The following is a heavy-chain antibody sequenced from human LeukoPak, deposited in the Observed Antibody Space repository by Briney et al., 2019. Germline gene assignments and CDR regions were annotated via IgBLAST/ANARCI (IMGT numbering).Heavy chain of an antibody. CDR3: AKEGGYSYGEPYFDY. Sequence: SGGSLRLSCVASGFTFSNYAMSWVRQAPGKGLEWVSAIRGSGGSTYYADSVKGRFTISRDNSKNTLYLQTNSLRAEDTAVYYCAKEGGYSYGEPYFDYWGQGTLVTVSS. CDR2: IRGSGGST. D-gene: IGHD5-18*01. V-gene: IGHV3-23*01. J-gene: IGHJ4*02. CDR1: GFTFSNYA.